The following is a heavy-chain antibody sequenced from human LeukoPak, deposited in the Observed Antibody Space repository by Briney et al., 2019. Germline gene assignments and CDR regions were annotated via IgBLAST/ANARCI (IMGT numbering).Heavy chain of an antibody. CDR3: ARVMYYYDSSGYYYSGPSYYFDY. CDR1: GFTVSSNY. CDR2: IYSGGST. J-gene: IGHJ4*02. Sequence: PGGSLRLSCAASGFTVSSNYMSWVRQAPGKGLEWVSVIYSGGSTYYADSVKGRFTISRDNSKNTLYLQMNSLRAEDTAVYYCARVMYYYDSSGYYYSGPSYYFDYWGQGTLVTVSS. V-gene: IGHV3-66*01. D-gene: IGHD3-22*01.